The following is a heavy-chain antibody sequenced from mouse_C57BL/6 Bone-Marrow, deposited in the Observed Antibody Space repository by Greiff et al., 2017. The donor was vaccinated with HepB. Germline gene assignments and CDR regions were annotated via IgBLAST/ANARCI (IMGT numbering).Heavy chain of an antibody. CDR2: IDPSDSYT. V-gene: IGHV1-50*01. CDR3: ARTPDYGSSYEVYYFDY. Sequence: VQLQQPGAELVKPGASVKLSCKASGYTFTSYWMQWVKQRPGQGLEWIGEIDPSDSYTNYNQKFKGKATLTVDTSSSTAYMQLSSLTSEDSAVYYCARTPDYGSSYEVYYFDYWGQGTTLTVSS. CDR1: GYTFTSYW. J-gene: IGHJ2*01. D-gene: IGHD1-1*01.